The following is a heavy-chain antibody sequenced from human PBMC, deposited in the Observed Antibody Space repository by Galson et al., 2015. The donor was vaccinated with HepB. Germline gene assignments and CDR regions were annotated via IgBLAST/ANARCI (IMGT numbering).Heavy chain of an antibody. V-gene: IGHV3-30-3*01. CDR2: ISSDGSNK. CDR3: ARDTVAISSYFYYMDV. D-gene: IGHD2-15*01. Sequence: SLRLSCAASGFSISSYPMHWVRQAPGKGLEWVALISSDGSNKHYTDSVKGRFTISRENSRRTLYLQMNSLRAEDTGVYYCARDTVAISSYFYYMDVWGKGTSVTVSS. J-gene: IGHJ6*03. CDR1: GFSISSYP.